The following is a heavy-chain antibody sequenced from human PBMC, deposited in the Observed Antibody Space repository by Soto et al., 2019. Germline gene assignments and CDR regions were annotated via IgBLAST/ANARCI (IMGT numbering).Heavy chain of an antibody. CDR1: GFTFSSYA. CDR2: ISYDGSNK. Sequence: QVQLVESGGGVVQPGRSLRLSCAASGFTFSSYAMHWVRQAPGKGLEWVAVISYDGSNKYYADSVKGRFTISRDNSKNTLYLQMNSLRAEDTAVYYCARGGSMVRGVISWFDPWGQGTLVTVSS. V-gene: IGHV3-30-3*01. D-gene: IGHD3-10*01. CDR3: ARGGSMVRGVISWFDP. J-gene: IGHJ5*02.